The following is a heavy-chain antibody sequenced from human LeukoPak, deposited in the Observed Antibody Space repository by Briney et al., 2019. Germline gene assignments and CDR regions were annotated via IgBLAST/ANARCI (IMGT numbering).Heavy chain of an antibody. V-gene: IGHV1-8*02. CDR3: ARSRAMVRGVIGNWFDP. D-gene: IGHD3-10*01. CDR1: GYTFTSYY. J-gene: IGHJ5*02. Sequence: ASVKVSCKASGYTFTSYYMHWVRQATGQGLEWMGWMNPNSGNTGYAQKFQGRVTMTRNTSISTAYMELSSLRSEDTAVYYCARSRAMVRGVIGNWFDPWGQGTLVTVSS. CDR2: MNPNSGNT.